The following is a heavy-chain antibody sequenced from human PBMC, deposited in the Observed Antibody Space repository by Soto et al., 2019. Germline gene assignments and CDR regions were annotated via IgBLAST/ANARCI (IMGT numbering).Heavy chain of an antibody. CDR2: IYHSGST. Sequence: QLQLQESGSGLVKPSQTLSLTCAVSGGSISSGGYSWSWIRQPPGKGLEWIGYIYHSGSTSYNPSRKVGFTISVDGSKNQFALNLSSVTAADTAVYCCASNRGPAMVSPAFWGQGTLVTVSS. D-gene: IGHD5-18*01. V-gene: IGHV4-30-2*01. J-gene: IGHJ4*02. CDR3: ASNRGPAMVSPAF. CDR1: GGSISSGGYS.